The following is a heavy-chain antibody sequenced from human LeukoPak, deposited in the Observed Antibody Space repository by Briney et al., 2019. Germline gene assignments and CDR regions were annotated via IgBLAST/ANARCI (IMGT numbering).Heavy chain of an antibody. J-gene: IGHJ4*02. CDR1: GYTFTSYY. D-gene: IGHD3-22*01. V-gene: IGHV1-46*01. CDR2: INPSGGST. CDR3: ARSPLGYDSSGYPIGYYFDY. Sequence: GASVKVSCKASGYTFTSYYMHWVRQAPGQGLEWMGIINPSGGSTSYAQKFQGRVTMTRDMSTSTVYMELSSLRSEDTAVYYCARSPLGYDSSGYPIGYYFDYWGQGTLVTVSS.